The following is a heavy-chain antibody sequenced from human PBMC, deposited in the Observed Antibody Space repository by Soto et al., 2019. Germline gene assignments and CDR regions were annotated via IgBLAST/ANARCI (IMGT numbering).Heavy chain of an antibody. D-gene: IGHD2-2*02. CDR1: GYTFTSYY. V-gene: IGHV1-46*01. J-gene: IGHJ6*02. CDR3: AREYCSSTSCYIWYYYYGMDV. Sequence: GASVKVSCKASGYTFTSYYMHWVRQAPGQGLEWMGIINPSGGSTSYAQKFQGRVTMTRDTSTSTVYMELSSLRSEDTAVYYCAREYCSSTSCYIWYYYYGMDVWGQGTTVTVSS. CDR2: INPSGGST.